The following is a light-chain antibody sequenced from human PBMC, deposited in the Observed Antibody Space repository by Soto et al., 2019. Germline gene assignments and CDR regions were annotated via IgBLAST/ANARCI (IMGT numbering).Light chain of an antibody. CDR2: SNN. V-gene: IGLV1-47*01. CDR3: CAYAGINTVI. J-gene: IGLJ2*01. Sequence: QSVLTQPPSASGTPGQRVTISCSGSTSSIGSNYVYWYQQLPGTAPKLLIYSNNQRPSGVPDRFSGSKSGTSASLAISGLRSEDEADYYCCAYAGINTVIFGGGTKLTVL. CDR1: TSSIGSNY.